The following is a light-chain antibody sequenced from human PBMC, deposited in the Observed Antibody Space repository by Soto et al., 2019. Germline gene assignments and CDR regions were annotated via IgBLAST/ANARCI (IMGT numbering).Light chain of an antibody. CDR1: QSVSNY. CDR2: DAT. Sequence: EIVLTQTPATLSLSPGERATLSCRASQSVSNYLAWYQQKAGQAPRLLIYDATKRALGTPARFSGSGSGTDFTLTISSLEPEDFAVYYCQQRSNWPKTFGHGTNVDIK. J-gene: IGKJ1*01. CDR3: QQRSNWPKT. V-gene: IGKV3-11*01.